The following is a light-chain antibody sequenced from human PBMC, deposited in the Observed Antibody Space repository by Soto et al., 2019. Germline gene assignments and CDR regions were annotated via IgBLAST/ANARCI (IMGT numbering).Light chain of an antibody. CDR3: QQRSNLPLT. J-gene: IGKJ4*01. CDR2: DAS. V-gene: IGKV3-11*01. CDR1: QSFSSY. Sequence: IVLTQSPATLSLSPGERATLSCRASQSFSSYLAWYQQKPGQAPRLLIYDASNRATGIPARFSGSGSGTDFTLTISSLEPEDFAVYYCQQRSNLPLTFGGGTKVDI.